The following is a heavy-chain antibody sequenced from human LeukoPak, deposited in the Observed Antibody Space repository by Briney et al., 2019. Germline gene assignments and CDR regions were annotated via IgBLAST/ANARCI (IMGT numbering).Heavy chain of an antibody. J-gene: IGHJ4*02. CDR3: ARGRYGDALDY. V-gene: IGHV1-2*02. D-gene: IGHD4-17*01. CDR2: IDPDSGGT. Sequence: ASVKVSCKASGYTFTSYYMHWVRQAPGQGLEWMGWIDPDSGGTNYAQKFQGRVTMTRDTSVSTVYMELSRLRSADTAVYYCARGRYGDALDYWGQGTLVTVSS. CDR1: GYTFTSYY.